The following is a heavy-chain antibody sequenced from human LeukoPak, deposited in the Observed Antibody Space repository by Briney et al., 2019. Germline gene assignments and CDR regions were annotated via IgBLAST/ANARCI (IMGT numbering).Heavy chain of an antibody. V-gene: IGHV3-21*01. CDR1: GFTFSSYS. Sequence: GGSLRLSCAASGFTFSSYSMNWVRQAPEKGLEWVSSISSSSSYIYYADSVKGRFTISRDNAKNSLYLQMNSLRAEDTAVYYCARDSLYSGSTVDYWGQGTLVTVSS. D-gene: IGHD1-26*01. CDR2: ISSSSSYI. CDR3: ARDSLYSGSTVDY. J-gene: IGHJ4*02.